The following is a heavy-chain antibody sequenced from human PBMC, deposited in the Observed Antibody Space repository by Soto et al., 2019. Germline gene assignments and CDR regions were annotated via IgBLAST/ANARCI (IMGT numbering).Heavy chain of an antibody. CDR3: AHTLFGISASSANSFDP. V-gene: IGHV2-5*02. Sequence: QITLKESGPTLVKPTQTLTLTCTFSGFSLSTSGVGVGWIRQPPGKALEWLALIYWDDDKRYSPSLKSRLTIPKATSKNPLLLTMTTMDPVDTATYSCAHTLFGISASSANSFDPWGQGTLVTVSS. D-gene: IGHD2-15*01. J-gene: IGHJ5*02. CDR2: IYWDDDK. CDR1: GFSLSTSGVG.